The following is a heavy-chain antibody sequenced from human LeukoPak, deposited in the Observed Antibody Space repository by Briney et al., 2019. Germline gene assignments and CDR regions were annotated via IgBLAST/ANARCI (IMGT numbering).Heavy chain of an antibody. CDR1: GFTFSSYG. Sequence: GRSLRLSCAASGFTFSSYGMHWVRQAPGTGLEWVANINQDGSAQNYVDSVKGRFTISRDNAKNSLYLQMSSLRAEDTAVYYCARRVYGSGSRHFDYWGQGTLVTVSS. D-gene: IGHD3-10*01. CDR2: INQDGSAQ. CDR3: ARRVYGSGSRHFDY. J-gene: IGHJ4*02. V-gene: IGHV3-7*01.